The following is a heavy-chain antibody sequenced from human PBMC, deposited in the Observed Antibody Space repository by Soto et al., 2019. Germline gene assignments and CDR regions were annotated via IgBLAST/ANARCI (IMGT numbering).Heavy chain of an antibody. CDR3: AGSYYYGSGSFDY. CDR2: IYYSGST. V-gene: IGHV4-59*08. CDR1: GGSISSYY. Sequence: SETLSLTCTVSGGSISSYYWSWIRQPPGKGLEWIGYIYYSGSTNYNPSLKSRVTISVDTSKNQFSLKLSSVTAADTAVYYCAGSYYYGSGSFDYWGQGTLVTVPS. D-gene: IGHD3-10*01. J-gene: IGHJ4*02.